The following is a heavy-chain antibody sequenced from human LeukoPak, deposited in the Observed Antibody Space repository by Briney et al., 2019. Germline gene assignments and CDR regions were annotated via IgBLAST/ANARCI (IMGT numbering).Heavy chain of an antibody. D-gene: IGHD4-17*01. CDR1: GGSISSYY. J-gene: IGHJ4*02. CDR3: ARDGYGDARFDY. V-gene: IGHV4-59*01. CDR2: IYYSVNT. Sequence: KPSETLSLTCTVSGGSISSYYWSWIRQPPGKGLEWIGYIYYSVNTNYNPSLKSRVTISVDTSKNQFSLKLSSVTAADTAVYYCARDGYGDARFDYWGQGTLVTVSS.